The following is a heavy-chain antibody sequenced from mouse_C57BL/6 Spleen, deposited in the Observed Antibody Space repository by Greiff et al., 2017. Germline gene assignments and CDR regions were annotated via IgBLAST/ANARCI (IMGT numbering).Heavy chain of an antibody. V-gene: IGHV1-82*01. CDR3: ARSYYYGSSPFDY. D-gene: IGHD1-1*01. J-gene: IGHJ2*01. Sequence: VHLVESGPELVKPGASVKISCKASGYAFSSSWMNWVKQRPGKGLEWIGRIYPGDGDTNYNGKFKGKATLTADKSSSTAYMQLSSLTSEDSAVYFCARSYYYGSSPFDYWGQGTTLTVSS. CDR2: IYPGDGDT. CDR1: GYAFSSSW.